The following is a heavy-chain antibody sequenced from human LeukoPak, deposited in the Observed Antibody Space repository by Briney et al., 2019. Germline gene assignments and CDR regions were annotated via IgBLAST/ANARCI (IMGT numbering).Heavy chain of an antibody. Sequence: ASVKVSCKASGYAFTSFGINWVRQATGQGLEWMGWMNPNSGNTGYAQKFQGRVTITRNTSISTAYMELSSLRSEDTAVYYCARGVAYDSSGVGDYWGQGTLVTVSS. CDR1: GYAFTSFG. CDR2: MNPNSGNT. V-gene: IGHV1-8*03. D-gene: IGHD3-22*01. CDR3: ARGVAYDSSGVGDY. J-gene: IGHJ4*02.